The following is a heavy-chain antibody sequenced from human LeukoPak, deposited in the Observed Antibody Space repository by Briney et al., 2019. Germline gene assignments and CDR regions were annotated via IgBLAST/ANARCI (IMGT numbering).Heavy chain of an antibody. J-gene: IGHJ3*02. CDR1: GYTFTAYY. D-gene: IGHD3-10*01. CDR3: ARNLWFGESSDAFDM. V-gene: IGHV1-2*02. CDR2: INPHSGGT. Sequence: ASVKVSCKASGYTFTAYYMHWVRQAPGQGLEWMGWINPHSGGTNYAQNFQGRVTMTRDTSISTAYMEMSRLRSDDTAVYYCARNLWFGESSDAFDMWGQGTMVTVSS.